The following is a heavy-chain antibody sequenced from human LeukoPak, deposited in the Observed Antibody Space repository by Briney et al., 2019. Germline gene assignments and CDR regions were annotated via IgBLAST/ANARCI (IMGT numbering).Heavy chain of an antibody. D-gene: IGHD4-17*01. Sequence: PAETLSLTCTVSGGSISYYYWSWIRQSPGKGRKWMGYIYYIGTTNYNPSLKSRVTISVDTSKNQFSLQMRSVTAADTAVYYCAREDPQTTVPEGMDVWGQGTTVTVSS. CDR1: GGSISYYY. CDR2: IYYIGTT. V-gene: IGHV4-59*01. J-gene: IGHJ6*02. CDR3: AREDPQTTVPEGMDV.